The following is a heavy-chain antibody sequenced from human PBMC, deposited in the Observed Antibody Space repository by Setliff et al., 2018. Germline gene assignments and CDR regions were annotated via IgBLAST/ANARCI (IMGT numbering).Heavy chain of an antibody. J-gene: IGHJ4*02. CDR1: GYSISSGYI. V-gene: IGHV4-38-2*02. CDR3: ARDLGHGGDSDY. D-gene: IGHD2-21*02. CDR2: IGHTGSI. Sequence: SETRSLPCTVSGYSISSGYIWGWIRQPPGKGLEWVGNIGHTGSIYYNPSLKSRLTISRDTSKNQVSLKLNSVTATDTAVYYCARDLGHGGDSDYWGQGIRVTVS.